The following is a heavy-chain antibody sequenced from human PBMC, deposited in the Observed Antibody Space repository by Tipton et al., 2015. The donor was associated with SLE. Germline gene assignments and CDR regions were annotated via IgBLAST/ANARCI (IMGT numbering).Heavy chain of an antibody. J-gene: IGHJ4*02. D-gene: IGHD1-26*01. CDR2: IYYSGST. Sequence: LRLSCTVSGGSISSHYWSWIRQPPGKGLEWIGYIYYSGSTNYNPSLKSRVTISVDTSKNQFSLKLSSVTAADTAVYYCASYSGSGGYWGQGTLVTVSS. CDR3: ASYSGSGGY. CDR1: GGSISSHY. V-gene: IGHV4-59*11.